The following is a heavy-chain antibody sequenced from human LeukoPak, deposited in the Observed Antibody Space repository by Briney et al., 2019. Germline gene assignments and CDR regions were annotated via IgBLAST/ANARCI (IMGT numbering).Heavy chain of an antibody. Sequence: GGSLRLSCAASGFTFSSYGMHWVRQAPGKGLEWVAVIWYDGSNKYYADSVKGRFTISGDNSKNTLYLQMNSLRAEDTAVYYCARDRKEGGYYFDYWGQGTLVTVSS. J-gene: IGHJ4*02. CDR3: ARDRKEGGYYFDY. CDR2: IWYDGSNK. CDR1: GFTFSSYG. D-gene: IGHD3-16*01. V-gene: IGHV3-33*01.